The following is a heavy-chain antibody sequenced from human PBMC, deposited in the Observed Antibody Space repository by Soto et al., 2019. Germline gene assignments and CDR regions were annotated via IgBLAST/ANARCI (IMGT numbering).Heavy chain of an antibody. CDR3: ARGYYYDSGIDY. J-gene: IGHJ4*02. CDR2: MNPNSGNT. Sequence: XSVKVSCKASGYTFTSYDINWGREATGQGLEWMGWMNPNSGNTGYAQKFQGRVTMTRNTSISTAYMELSSLRSEDTAVYYCARGYYYDSGIDYWGQGTLVTVSS. CDR1: GYTFTSYD. V-gene: IGHV1-8*01. D-gene: IGHD3-22*01.